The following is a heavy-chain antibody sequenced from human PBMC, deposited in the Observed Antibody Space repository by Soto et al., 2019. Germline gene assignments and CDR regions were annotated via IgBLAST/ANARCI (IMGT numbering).Heavy chain of an antibody. J-gene: IGHJ5*02. V-gene: IGHV1-69*13. CDR2: IIPIFGTA. CDR1: GGTFRSYA. D-gene: IGHD3-22*01. Sequence: SVTVACKASGGTFRSYAISWVRQTTGQGLEWMGGIIPIFGTANYTQKFQGRVTITADESTSTAYMELSSLRSGDTAVYYCASERAPDYYDSSGSNWFDPWGQGTLVTVSS. CDR3: ASERAPDYYDSSGSNWFDP.